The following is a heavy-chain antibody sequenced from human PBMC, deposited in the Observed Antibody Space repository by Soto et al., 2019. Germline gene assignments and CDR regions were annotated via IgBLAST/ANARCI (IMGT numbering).Heavy chain of an antibody. CDR2: IYYTGRT. CDR1: DGSVSRGGYY. J-gene: IGHJ4*02. V-gene: IGHV4-31*03. CDR3: AREGSYHYFDY. Sequence: QVQLQESGPGLVKPSQTLSLACTVSDGSVSRGGYYWSWIRQSPGKNLEWIGNIYYTGRTSYNPSLKSRLTISRETSKRQFSLRLASVSAADTAVYYCAREGSYHYFDYWGQGALVTVSS. D-gene: IGHD1-26*01.